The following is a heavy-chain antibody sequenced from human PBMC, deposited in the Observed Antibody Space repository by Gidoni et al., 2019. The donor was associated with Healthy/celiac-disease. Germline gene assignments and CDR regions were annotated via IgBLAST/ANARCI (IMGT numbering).Heavy chain of an antibody. Sequence: QVQLVQSGAAVQKPGASVKVSCKASGYTFTGYYMHWVRQAPGQGLEWMGRVNPNSGGTNYAQKFQGRVTMTRDTSISTAYMELSRLRSDDTAVYYCARDLDSLNVGDDYWGQGTLVTVSS. CDR1: GYTFTGYY. V-gene: IGHV1-2*06. CDR3: ARDLDSLNVGDDY. CDR2: VNPNSGGT. J-gene: IGHJ4*02. D-gene: IGHD3-16*01.